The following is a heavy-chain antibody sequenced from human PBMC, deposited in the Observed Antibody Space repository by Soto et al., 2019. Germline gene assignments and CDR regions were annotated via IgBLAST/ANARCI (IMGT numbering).Heavy chain of an antibody. J-gene: IGHJ6*02. V-gene: IGHV3-23*01. CDR2: ISGSGGST. CDR3: AKYDIVVVPADEPTGYYYGMDV. Sequence: GGSLRLSCAASGFTFSSYAMSWVRQAPGKGLEWVSAISGSGGSTYYADSVKGRFTISRDNSKNTLYLQMNSLRAEDTAVYYCAKYDIVVVPADEPTGYYYGMDVWGQGTTVTVSS. CDR1: GFTFSSYA. D-gene: IGHD2-2*01.